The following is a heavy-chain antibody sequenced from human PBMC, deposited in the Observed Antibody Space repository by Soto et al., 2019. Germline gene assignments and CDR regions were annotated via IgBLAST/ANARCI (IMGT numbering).Heavy chain of an antibody. CDR2: ISAYNGNT. J-gene: IGHJ6*02. Sequence: ASVKVSCKASGYTFTSYGISWVRQAPGQGLEWMGWISAYNGNTNYAQKLQGRVTMTTDTSTSTAYMELSSLRSEDTAVYYCAREVSAYYYYGMDVWGQGTTVTVSS. CDR1: GYTFTSYG. D-gene: IGHD1-20*01. V-gene: IGHV1-18*01. CDR3: AREVSAYYYYGMDV.